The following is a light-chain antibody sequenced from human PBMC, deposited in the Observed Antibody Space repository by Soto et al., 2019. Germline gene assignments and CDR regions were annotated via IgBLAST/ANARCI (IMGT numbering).Light chain of an antibody. J-gene: IGKJ1*01. Sequence: QLTQSPSTLSASVGDRVTITCRASQNIGKCLAWYQQKPGKAPNLLISDASRLESGVPSRFRGRGSGTNFTLAISSLPPDDFATYYCHQYDSDRTFGQGTKVDLK. CDR2: DAS. CDR1: QNIGKC. V-gene: IGKV1-5*01. CDR3: HQYDSDRT.